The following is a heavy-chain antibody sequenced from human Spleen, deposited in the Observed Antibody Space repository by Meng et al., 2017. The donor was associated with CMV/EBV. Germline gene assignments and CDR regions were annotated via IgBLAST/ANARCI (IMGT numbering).Heavy chain of an antibody. CDR1: GGSISNSYYY. Sequence: SCTVSGGSISNSYYYWGWLRQPPGKGLEWIASIYYSGSTYYNPSLKSRVSISVDTSKNQFSLRLRSVTAADTAVYYCARFHRPSRHFDYWGQGTMVTVSS. D-gene: IGHD1-1*01. J-gene: IGHJ4*02. CDR3: ARFHRPSRHFDY. CDR2: IYYSGST. V-gene: IGHV4-39*07.